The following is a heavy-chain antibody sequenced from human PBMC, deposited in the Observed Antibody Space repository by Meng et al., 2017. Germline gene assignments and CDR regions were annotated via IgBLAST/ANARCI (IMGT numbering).Heavy chain of an antibody. V-gene: IGHV3-30*01. CDR1: GFTFSSYA. CDR3: ARDGGSGAEYSSASPLY. Sequence: GESLKISCAASGFTFSSYAMHWVRQAPGKGLEWVAVIAYDGSNKYYADSVKGRFTITRDNSKNTLYLQMNSLRAEDTAMDYCARDGGSGAEYSSASPLYWGQGTLVTVSS. D-gene: IGHD6-6*01. CDR2: IAYDGSNK. J-gene: IGHJ4*02.